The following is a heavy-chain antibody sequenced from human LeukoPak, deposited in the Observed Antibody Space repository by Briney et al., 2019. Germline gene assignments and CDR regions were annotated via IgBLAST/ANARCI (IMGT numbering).Heavy chain of an antibody. D-gene: IGHD3-10*01. J-gene: IGHJ4*02. CDR3: ARLPPMVRGVIDY. CDR1: GYSFTSYW. V-gene: IGHV5-51*01. CDR2: IYPGDSDT. Sequence: GASLKISSKGSGYSFTSYWIGWVRQMPGKGLEWMGIIYPGDSDTRYSPSFQGQVTISADKSISTAYLQWSSLKASDTGMYYCARLPPMVRGVIDYWGQGTLVTVSS.